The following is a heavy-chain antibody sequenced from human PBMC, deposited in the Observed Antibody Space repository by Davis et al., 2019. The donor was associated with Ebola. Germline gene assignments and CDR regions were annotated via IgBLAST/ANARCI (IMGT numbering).Heavy chain of an antibody. J-gene: IGHJ4*02. D-gene: IGHD3-22*01. Sequence: ASVKVSCKASGYTFTGYYMHWVRQAPGQGLEWMGIINPSGGSTSYAQKFQGRVTMTRNTSISTAYMELSSLRTEDTAVYYCARGAFYYDSSGYYYVGDFDYWGQGTLVTVSS. CDR2: INPSGGST. CDR1: GYTFTGYY. V-gene: IGHV1-46*01. CDR3: ARGAFYYDSSGYYYVGDFDY.